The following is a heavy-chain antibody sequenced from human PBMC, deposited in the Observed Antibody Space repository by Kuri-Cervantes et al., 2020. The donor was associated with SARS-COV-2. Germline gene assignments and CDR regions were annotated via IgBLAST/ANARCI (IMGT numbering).Heavy chain of an antibody. Sequence: SETLSLTCTVSGGSISSSSYYWGWIRQPPGKGLEWIGSIYYSGSTYYNPSLKSRVTISVDTSKNQFSLKLSSVTAADTAVYYCTRVGANNPVVDYWGQGTLVTVYS. CDR3: TRVGANNPVVDY. CDR1: GGSISSSSYY. J-gene: IGHJ4*02. V-gene: IGHV4-39*07. CDR2: IYYSGST. D-gene: IGHD1-26*01.